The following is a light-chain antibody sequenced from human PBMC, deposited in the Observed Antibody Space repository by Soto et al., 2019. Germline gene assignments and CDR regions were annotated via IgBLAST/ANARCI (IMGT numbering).Light chain of an antibody. J-gene: IGKJ4*01. Sequence: DIQMTQSPSSLSASVGDSVTITCQASHDITNFLNWYQQKPGKAPTVLIYDASTLAAGVPSRFSGSGSGTHFTFTISSLQPDDIATYYWQQFDTLPLTCGGGTKVQIK. CDR2: DAS. CDR1: HDITNF. CDR3: QQFDTLPLT. V-gene: IGKV1-33*01.